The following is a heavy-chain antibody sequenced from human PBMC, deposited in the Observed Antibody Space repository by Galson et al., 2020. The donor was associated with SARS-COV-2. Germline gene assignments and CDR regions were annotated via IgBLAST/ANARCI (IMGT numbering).Heavy chain of an antibody. CDR1: GGIFSRYA. Sequence: SVKVSCKASGGIFSRYAFSWVRQAPGHEPEWMGGIIPIMGTTNYAQRFQGRVTITADDSTSTGYMQLSSLRSEDTAVYYCATPQGTYYDSSGPFDYWGQGTLVTVSS. V-gene: IGHV1-69*13. CDR3: ATPQGTYYDSSGPFDY. D-gene: IGHD3-22*01. CDR2: IIPIMGTT. J-gene: IGHJ4*02.